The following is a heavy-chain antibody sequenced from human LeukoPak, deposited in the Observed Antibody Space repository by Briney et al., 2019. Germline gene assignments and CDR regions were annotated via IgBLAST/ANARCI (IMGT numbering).Heavy chain of an antibody. CDR1: GGSVSNRNW. Sequence: PSGTLSLTCAVSGGSVSNRNWWSWVRQPPGKGLEWIGESYHSGSTNYNPSLKSRVTISVDKSKNQFSLKLSSVTAADTAVYYCARGLGSFDWLWEHWGPGTLVTVSS. CDR3: ARGLGSFDWLWEH. V-gene: IGHV4-4*02. D-gene: IGHD3-9*01. J-gene: IGHJ4*02. CDR2: SYHSGST.